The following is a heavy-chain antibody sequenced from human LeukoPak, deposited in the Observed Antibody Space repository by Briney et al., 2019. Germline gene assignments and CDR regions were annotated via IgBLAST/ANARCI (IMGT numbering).Heavy chain of an antibody. CDR2: IYYSGST. CDR1: GGSISSGDYY. Sequence: SETLSLTCTVSGGSISSGDYYWSWIRQPPGKGLEWIGYIYYSGSTYYNPSLKSRVTISVDTSKNQFSLKLSSVTAADTAVYYCARMRMITFGGVIDYWGQGTLVTVSS. V-gene: IGHV4-30-4*08. D-gene: IGHD3-16*01. J-gene: IGHJ4*02. CDR3: ARMRMITFGGVIDY.